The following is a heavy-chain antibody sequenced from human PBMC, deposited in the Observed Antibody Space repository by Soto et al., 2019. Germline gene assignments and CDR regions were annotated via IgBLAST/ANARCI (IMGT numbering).Heavy chain of an antibody. CDR1: GYTFTGYY. J-gene: IGHJ4*02. V-gene: IGHV1-2*04. CDR2: INPNSGGT. CDR3: ARVDSRFYIIDY. D-gene: IGHD1-20*01. Sequence: ASVKVSCKASGYTFTGYYMHWVRQAPGQGLEWMGWINPNSGGTNYAQKFQGWVTMTRDTSISTAYMELSRLRPDDTAVYYCARVDSRFYIIDYWGQGTLVTVSS.